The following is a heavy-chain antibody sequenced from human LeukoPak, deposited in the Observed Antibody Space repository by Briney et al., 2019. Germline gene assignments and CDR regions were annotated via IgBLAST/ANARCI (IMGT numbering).Heavy chain of an antibody. J-gene: IGHJ3*02. D-gene: IGHD1-1*01. CDR1: GFTFSSYG. Sequence: GGSLRLSCAASGFTFSSYGMSWVRQAPGKGLEWVSAISGSSGSTYYADSVKGRFTISRDNSKNTLYLQMNSLRAEDTAVYYCAKDRRYRLGHAFDIWGQGTMVTVSS. CDR3: AKDRRYRLGHAFDI. CDR2: ISGSSGST. V-gene: IGHV3-23*01.